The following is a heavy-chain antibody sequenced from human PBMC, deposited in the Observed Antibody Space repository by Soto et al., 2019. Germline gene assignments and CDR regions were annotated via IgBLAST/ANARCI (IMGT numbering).Heavy chain of an antibody. Sequence: VSLRLSCAASGFTFDDHTMHWVRQAPGKGLEWVSLISWDGGSTYYADSVKGRFTISRDNSKNSLYLQMNSLRTEDTALYYCAKDRSNYYGMDVWGQGTTVTVS. J-gene: IGHJ6*02. CDR1: GFTFDDHT. CDR3: AKDRSNYYGMDV. V-gene: IGHV3-43*01. CDR2: ISWDGGST.